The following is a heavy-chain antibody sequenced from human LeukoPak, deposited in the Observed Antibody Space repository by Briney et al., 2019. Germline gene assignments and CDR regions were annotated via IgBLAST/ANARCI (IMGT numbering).Heavy chain of an antibody. CDR1: GFTFSYNA. CDR2: ILGSGDST. Sequence: GGSLRLSCAASGFTFSYNAMAWVRQAPGKGLEWVSGILGSGDSTYYADAVKGRFTISRDNSKNTLYLQMNSLRAEDTAVYYCARDPTMAAYFDYWGQGTLVTVSS. V-gene: IGHV3-23*01. CDR3: ARDPTMAAYFDY. D-gene: IGHD5-24*01. J-gene: IGHJ4*02.